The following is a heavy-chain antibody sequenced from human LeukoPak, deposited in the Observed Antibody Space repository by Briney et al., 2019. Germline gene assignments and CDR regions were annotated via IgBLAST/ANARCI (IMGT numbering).Heavy chain of an antibody. D-gene: IGHD2-2*01. Sequence: ASVKVSCKASGYTFTGYYMHWVRQAPGQGLEWMGWINPNSGGTNYAQKFQGRVTMTRDTSISTAYMELSRLRSDDTAVYYCARPHLGYCSSTSCSLWYFDLWGRGTLVTVSS. CDR2: INPNSGGT. J-gene: IGHJ2*01. CDR3: ARPHLGYCSSTSCSLWYFDL. CDR1: GYTFTGYY. V-gene: IGHV1-2*02.